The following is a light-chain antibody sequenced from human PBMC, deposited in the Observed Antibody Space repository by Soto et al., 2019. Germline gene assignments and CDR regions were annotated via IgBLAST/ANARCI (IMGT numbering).Light chain of an antibody. CDR2: ETS. V-gene: IGKV3-11*01. CDR1: QDVGKF. J-gene: IGKJ4*01. Sequence: EVVLTQSPDTLSLSPGERATLSCRASQDVGKFLVWYQQKPGLSPSLVIYETSKRATDIPDSCSGSGSGTDFTLTINHLEPEDVGVYYCQQRNNWPLTFGGGTKVELK. CDR3: QQRNNWPLT.